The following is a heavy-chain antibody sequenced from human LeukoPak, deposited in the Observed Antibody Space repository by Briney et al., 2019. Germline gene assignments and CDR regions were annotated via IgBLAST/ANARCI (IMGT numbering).Heavy chain of an antibody. CDR2: INSGGSST. CDR3: ARDPGIAVAGTAADY. CDR1: GFTFSSYW. J-gene: IGHJ4*02. Sequence: GGSLRLSCAASGFTFSSYWMHWVRQAPGKGLVWVSRINSGGSSTSYADSVKGRFTISRDNAKNTLYLQMNSLRAEDTAVYYCARDPGIAVAGTAADYWGQGTLVTVSS. D-gene: IGHD6-19*01. V-gene: IGHV3-74*01.